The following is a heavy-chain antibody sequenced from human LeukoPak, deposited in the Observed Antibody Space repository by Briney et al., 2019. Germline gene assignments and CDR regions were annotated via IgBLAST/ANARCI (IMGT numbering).Heavy chain of an antibody. Sequence: GGSLRLSCAASGFTFSGYWMSWVRQAPGKWLEWVANVKQDGSDKFYVDSVKGRFTISRDNAKNSLYLQMNSLTAEDTAVHYCVRAHHPGGWFDPWGQGTLVTVSS. J-gene: IGHJ5*02. CDR3: VRAHHPGGWFDP. CDR2: VKQDGSDK. V-gene: IGHV3-7*04. D-gene: IGHD3-10*01. CDR1: GFTFSGYW.